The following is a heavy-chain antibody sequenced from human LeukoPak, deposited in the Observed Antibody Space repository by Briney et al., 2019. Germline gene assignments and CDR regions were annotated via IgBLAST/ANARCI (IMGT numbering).Heavy chain of an antibody. CDR1: GLTFSSHW. CDR3: VTNVRWFDP. J-gene: IGHJ5*02. V-gene: IGHV3-74*01. Sequence: GGSLRLSCAASGLTFSSHWMHWVRQAPGKGLVWVSRIKNDGTSITYADSVKGRFTISRDNAKDTLYLQMSSLRVEDTAVYFCVTNVRWFDPWGQGTLVTVSS. CDR2: IKNDGTSI.